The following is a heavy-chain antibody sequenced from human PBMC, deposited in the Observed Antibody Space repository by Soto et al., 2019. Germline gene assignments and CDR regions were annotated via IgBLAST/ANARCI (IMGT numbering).Heavy chain of an antibody. V-gene: IGHV4-4*02. CDR3: ASKWFGEPHKFDY. CDR1: GGSITSTTW. CDR2: IHHDGST. D-gene: IGHD3-10*01. Sequence: QVQLQESGPGLVKPSGTLSLTCAVSGGSITSTTWWRWVRQPPGKGLEWIGEIHHDGSTNYNPSLKSRVTLSVDKSKNQFSLKVNSVTAADTAVYYVASKWFGEPHKFDYSGQGALVTVSS. J-gene: IGHJ4*02.